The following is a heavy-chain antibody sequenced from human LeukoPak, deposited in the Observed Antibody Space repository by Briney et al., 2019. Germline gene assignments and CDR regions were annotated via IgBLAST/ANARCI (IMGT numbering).Heavy chain of an antibody. D-gene: IGHD2-15*01. CDR1: GFTFSDYY. CDR2: ISSSGSTI. V-gene: IGHV3-11*04. CDR3: ARGYCSGGSCYWYAFDI. J-gene: IGHJ3*02. Sequence: GGSLRPSCAASGFTFSDYYMSWIRQAPGKGLEWVSYISSSGSTIYYADSVKGRFTISRDNAKNSLYLQMNSLRAEDTAVYYCARGYCSGGSCYWYAFDIWGQGTMVTVSS.